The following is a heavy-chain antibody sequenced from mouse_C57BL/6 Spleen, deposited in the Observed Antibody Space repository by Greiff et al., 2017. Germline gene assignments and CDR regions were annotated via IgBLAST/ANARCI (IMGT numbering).Heavy chain of an antibody. CDR1: GFTFSSYA. V-gene: IGHV5-4*01. Sequence: EVKLLESGGGLVKPGGSLKLSCAASGFTFSSYAMSWVRQTPEKRLEWVATISDGGSYTYYPDNVKGRFTISRDNAKNNLYLQMSHLKSEDTAMYYCAREEDGYWAMDYWGQGTSVTVSS. D-gene: IGHD2-3*01. CDR3: AREEDGYWAMDY. CDR2: ISDGGSYT. J-gene: IGHJ4*01.